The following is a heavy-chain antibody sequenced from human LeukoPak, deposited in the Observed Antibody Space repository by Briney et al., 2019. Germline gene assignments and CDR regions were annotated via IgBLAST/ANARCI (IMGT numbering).Heavy chain of an antibody. V-gene: IGHV3-7*01. CDR2: IKQDGSEK. J-gene: IGHJ4*02. Sequence: GGSLRLSCAASGFTFSDYYMSWIRQAPGKGLEWVANIKQDGSEKYYVDSVKGRFTISRDNAKNSLYLQMNSLRAEDTAVYYCARGGLDLFDYWGQGTLVTVSS. CDR1: GFTFSDYY. D-gene: IGHD1-1*01. CDR3: ARGGLDLFDY.